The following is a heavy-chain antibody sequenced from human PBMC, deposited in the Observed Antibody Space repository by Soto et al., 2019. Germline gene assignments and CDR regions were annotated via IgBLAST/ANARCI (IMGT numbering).Heavy chain of an antibody. D-gene: IGHD3-22*01. J-gene: IGHJ4*02. CDR3: ARRGLYMIFAY. CDR2: INAGNGNT. CDR1: GYALTSCA. Sequence: GASVKVAWKDCGYALTSCAMPWVLQAPGQRLEWMGWINAGNGNTKYSQKFQGRVTITRDTSASTAYMELSSLRSEDTAVYYCARRGLYMIFAYWGQGTLVTVSS. V-gene: IGHV1-3*01.